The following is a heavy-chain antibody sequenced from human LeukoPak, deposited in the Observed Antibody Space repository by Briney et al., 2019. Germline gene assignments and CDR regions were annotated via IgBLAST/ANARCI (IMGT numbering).Heavy chain of an antibody. Sequence: GGSLRLSCAASGFTFSSYAMSWVRQAPGKGLEWVSTISGSGGSTYYADSVKGRFTISRDNSKNTVYLQMNSLRAEDTAVYYCAKEIKMTVTPLPNWFDPWGQGTLATVSS. V-gene: IGHV3-23*01. D-gene: IGHD4-17*01. J-gene: IGHJ5*02. CDR1: GFTFSSYA. CDR3: AKEIKMTVTPLPNWFDP. CDR2: ISGSGGST.